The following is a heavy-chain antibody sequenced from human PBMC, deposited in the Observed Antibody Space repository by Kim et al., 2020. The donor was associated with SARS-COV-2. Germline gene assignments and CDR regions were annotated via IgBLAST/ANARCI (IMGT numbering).Heavy chain of an antibody. Sequence: SETLSLTCTVSGGSISSGGYYWSWIRQHPGKGLEWIGYIYYSGSTYYNPSLKSRVTISVDTSKNQFSLKLSSVTAADTAVYYCARFYLSGYYFDYWGQGTLVTVSS. CDR1: GGSISSGGYY. V-gene: IGHV4-31*03. CDR3: ARFYLSGYYFDY. CDR2: IYYSGST. J-gene: IGHJ4*02. D-gene: IGHD3-16*02.